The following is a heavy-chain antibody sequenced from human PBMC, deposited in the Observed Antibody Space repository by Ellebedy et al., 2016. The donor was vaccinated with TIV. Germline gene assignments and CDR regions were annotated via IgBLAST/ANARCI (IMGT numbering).Heavy chain of an antibody. Sequence: SETLSLXXTVSGGSISSYYWSWIRQPAGKGLEWIGRIYTSGSTNYNPSLKSRVTISVDTSKNQFSLKLSSVTAADTAVYYCAREPKSIVRGSYLYGMDVWGQGTTVTVSS. CDR3: AREPKSIVRGSYLYGMDV. V-gene: IGHV4-4*07. CDR1: GGSISSYY. CDR2: IYTSGST. J-gene: IGHJ6*02. D-gene: IGHD3-16*01.